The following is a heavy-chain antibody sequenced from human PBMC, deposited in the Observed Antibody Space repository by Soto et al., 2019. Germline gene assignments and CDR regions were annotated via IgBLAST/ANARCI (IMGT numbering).Heavy chain of an antibody. D-gene: IGHD2-2*01. CDR3: ARDEPAMRNDAFDI. CDR1: GGTFSSYT. V-gene: IGHV1-69*08. Sequence: QVQLVQSGAEVKKPGSSVKVSCNASGGTFSSYTISWVRQAPGQGLEWMGRIIPILGIANYAQKFQGRVTITADKSISTASMEPSSLRSEDTAVYYCARDEPAMRNDAFDIWGQGTMVTVSS. J-gene: IGHJ3*02. CDR2: IIPILGIA.